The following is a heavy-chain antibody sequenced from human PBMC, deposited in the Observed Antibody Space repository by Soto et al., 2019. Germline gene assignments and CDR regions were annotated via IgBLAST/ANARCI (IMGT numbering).Heavy chain of an antibody. CDR1: ADSVSINRAA. CDR2: TYYRSKWYN. V-gene: IGHV6-1*01. CDR3: ARGGIRGWYFDY. J-gene: IGHJ4*02. D-gene: IGHD6-19*01. Sequence: QAVSLTCAICADSVSINRAACNWIRQSPSRGLEWLGRTYYRSKWYNDYAVSVKSRITINPDTSKNQFSLQLNSVTPEDTAVYYCARGGIRGWYFDYWGQGTLVTCSS.